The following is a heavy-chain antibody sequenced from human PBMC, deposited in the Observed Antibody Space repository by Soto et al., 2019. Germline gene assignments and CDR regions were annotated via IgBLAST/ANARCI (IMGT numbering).Heavy chain of an antibody. J-gene: IGHJ4*02. CDR2: VNEDGSER. D-gene: IGHD3-16*01. CDR3: AKGGGDQRYCDY. V-gene: IGHV3-7*01. Sequence: EVQLVESGGGLVQPGGSLRLSCAASGFTFTNYYMSWVRQAQGKGLEWVANVNEDGSERYYVDSVKGRFTVSRDNSKNTLYLQMNSLGAEDTAVYYCAKGGGDQRYCDYWGQGTLVIVSS. CDR1: GFTFTNYY.